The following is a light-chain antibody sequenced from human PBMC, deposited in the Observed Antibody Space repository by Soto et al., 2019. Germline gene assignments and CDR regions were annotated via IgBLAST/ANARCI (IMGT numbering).Light chain of an antibody. V-gene: IGKV3-15*01. CDR1: QGIGDT. CDR2: YTS. Sequence: EIVIAQAAATRPEYTGEAATLSCRASQGIGDTLAWYQQKLGQTPRRLIYYTSSSAIRVPARFSGSRPGAEFTLTISSLQSEDFAVYYCQHYVTWPWTFGGGTKVDIK. J-gene: IGKJ4*02. CDR3: QHYVTWPWT.